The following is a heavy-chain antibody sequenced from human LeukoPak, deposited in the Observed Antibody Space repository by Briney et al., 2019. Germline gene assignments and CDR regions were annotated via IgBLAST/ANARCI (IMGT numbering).Heavy chain of an antibody. Sequence: GGSLRLSCAASGFTFSSYAMSWVRQAPGKGLEWVSAISGSGGSTYYADSVKGRFTISRDNSKNTLYLQMNSLRAEDTAVYYCAKDYEDIVLMVYDLDYWGQGTLVTVSS. CDR3: AKDYEDIVLMVYDLDY. CDR2: ISGSGGST. J-gene: IGHJ4*02. CDR1: GFTFSSYA. D-gene: IGHD2-8*01. V-gene: IGHV3-23*01.